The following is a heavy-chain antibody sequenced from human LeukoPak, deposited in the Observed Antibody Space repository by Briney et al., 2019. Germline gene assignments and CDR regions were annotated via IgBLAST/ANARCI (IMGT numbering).Heavy chain of an antibody. D-gene: IGHD6-6*01. V-gene: IGHV4-39*01. CDR2: ISYGGST. CDR3: ARSVAARRVFAGGTSNNWFDP. Sequence: PSETLSLTCTVSGGSISSSTYYSGWVRQPPGKGLEWIGSISYGGSTYYNPSLRSRVTISVDTSKNQFSLELTSVTAADTAVYYCARSVAARRVFAGGTSNNWFDPWGQGTLVTVSS. CDR1: GGSISSSTYY. J-gene: IGHJ5*02.